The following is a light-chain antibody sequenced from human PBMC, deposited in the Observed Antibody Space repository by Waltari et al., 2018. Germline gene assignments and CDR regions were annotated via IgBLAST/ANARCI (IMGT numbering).Light chain of an antibody. CDR2: RNN. J-gene: IGLJ3*02. CDR3: AAWDDTLSAVL. V-gene: IGLV1-47*01. CDR1: RSNIGINY. Sequence: QSVLTQPPSASGTPGQRVTISCSGSRSNIGINYVYWYQHLPGPTPKLRIYRNNQRPSGVPDRFSGSKSGTSASLAISGLRSEDEADYYCAAWDDTLSAVLFGGGTNLTVL.